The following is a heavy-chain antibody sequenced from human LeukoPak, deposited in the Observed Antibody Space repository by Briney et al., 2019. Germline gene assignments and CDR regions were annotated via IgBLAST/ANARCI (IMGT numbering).Heavy chain of an antibody. Sequence: GGSLRLSCAASGFTFSSYAMSWVRQAPGKGLEWVSAISGSGGSTYYADSVKGRFTISRDNSKNSLYLQMNSLRAEDTAVYYCARDLTPYYDILTGYSAFDYWGQGTLVTVSS. CDR3: ARDLTPYYDILTGYSAFDY. D-gene: IGHD3-9*01. CDR1: GFTFSSYA. J-gene: IGHJ4*02. CDR2: ISGSGGST. V-gene: IGHV3-23*01.